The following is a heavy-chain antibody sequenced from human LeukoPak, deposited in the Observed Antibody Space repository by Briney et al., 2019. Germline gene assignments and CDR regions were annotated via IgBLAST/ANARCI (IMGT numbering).Heavy chain of an antibody. Sequence: PSETLSLTCTVSGGSISSGSYYWGWIRQPPGKGLEWIGSIYYRGSTYYNPSLKSRVTISVDTSKNQFSLKLSSVTAADTAVYYCARMYSGSYLNHYYYYYYMDVWGKGTTVTVSS. V-gene: IGHV4-39*01. J-gene: IGHJ6*03. CDR2: IYYRGST. CDR1: GGSISSGSYY. CDR3: ARMYSGSYLNHYYYYYYMDV. D-gene: IGHD1-26*01.